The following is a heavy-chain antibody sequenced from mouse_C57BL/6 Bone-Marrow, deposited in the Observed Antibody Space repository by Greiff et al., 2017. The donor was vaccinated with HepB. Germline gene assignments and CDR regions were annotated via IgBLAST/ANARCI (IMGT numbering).Heavy chain of an antibody. D-gene: IGHD1-1*01. CDR1: GYTFTDYE. CDR3: TRWYYGSSSYYAMDY. J-gene: IGHJ4*01. CDR2: IDPETGGT. V-gene: IGHV1-15*01. Sequence: VQLQESGAELVRPGASVTLSCKASGYTFTDYEMHWVKQTPVHGLEWIGAIDPETGGTAYNQKFKGKAILTADKSSSTAYMELRSLTSEDSAVYYCTRWYYGSSSYYAMDYWGQGTSVTVSS.